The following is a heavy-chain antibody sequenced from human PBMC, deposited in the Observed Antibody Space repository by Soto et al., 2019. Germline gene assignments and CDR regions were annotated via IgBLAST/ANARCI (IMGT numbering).Heavy chain of an antibody. CDR1: GYTFTSYY. V-gene: IGHV1-46*03. J-gene: IGHJ3*02. CDR2: INPSGGST. D-gene: IGHD6-13*01. CDR3: ARGSSSWSGAMAAFDI. Sequence: ASVKVSCKASGYTFTSYYMHWVRQAPGQGLEWMGIINPSGGSTSYAQKFQGRVTMTRDTSTSTVYMELSSLRSEDTAVYYCARGSSSWSGAMAAFDIRGQRTTVTVSS.